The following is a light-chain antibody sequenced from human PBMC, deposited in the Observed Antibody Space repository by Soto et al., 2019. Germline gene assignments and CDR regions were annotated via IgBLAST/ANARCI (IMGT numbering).Light chain of an antibody. J-gene: IGKJ1*01. CDR3: LQYHNLWA. Sequence: LPPCPATLSIPPGPRLTLSCRASQNIYSNVAWYQQRPGQAPRLLIYRASTRATGIPARFSGSGSGTEFTLTISSLQSEDFTVYSCLQYHNLWAFGQGTKVDIK. CDR1: QNIYSN. V-gene: IGKV3-15*01. CDR2: RAS.